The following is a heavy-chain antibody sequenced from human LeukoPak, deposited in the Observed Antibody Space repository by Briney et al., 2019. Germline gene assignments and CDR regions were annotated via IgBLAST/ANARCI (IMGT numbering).Heavy chain of an antibody. CDR1: GFTFDDYA. D-gene: IGHD3-3*01. V-gene: IGHV3-9*01. Sequence: GRSLRLSCAASGFTFDDYAMHWVRQAPGKGQEWVSGISWNSGSIGYADSVKGRFTISRDNAKNSLYLQMNSLRAEDTALYYCAKAPPDFWSGFDPWGQGTLVTVSS. CDR2: ISWNSGSI. J-gene: IGHJ5*02. CDR3: AKAPPDFWSGFDP.